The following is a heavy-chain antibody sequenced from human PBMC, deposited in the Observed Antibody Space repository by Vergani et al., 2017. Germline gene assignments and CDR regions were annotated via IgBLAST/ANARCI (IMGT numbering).Heavy chain of an antibody. Sequence: EVKLVESGGTLVQPGRSLRLSCVDSGFTYDEYAMHWVRQAPGKGLEWVAGIRWKSNSIGYADSVRGRFTISRDKARNSLFLQMNGLRAEDTAVYYCARDRGCATISCYFSGAFDYWGLGTLVSVSS. J-gene: IGHJ4*02. V-gene: IGHV3-9*01. CDR2: IRWKSNSI. CDR3: ARDRGCATISCYFSGAFDY. CDR1: GFTYDEYA. D-gene: IGHD2-2*01.